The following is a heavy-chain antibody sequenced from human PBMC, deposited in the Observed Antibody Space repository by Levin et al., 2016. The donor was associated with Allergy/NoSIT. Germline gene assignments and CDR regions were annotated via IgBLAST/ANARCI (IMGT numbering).Heavy chain of an antibody. J-gene: IGHJ6*02. CDR2: IYNSGRT. V-gene: IGHV4-39*01. CDR3: ARQVSGPSNGYSFYYYYNSMDV. D-gene: IGHD3-22*01. Sequence: SETLSLTCSVSGGSISSNTYYWGWIRQPPGKGLEWIGSIYNSGRTYYNPSLKSRVTVSVDTSKKQFSLKLTSVTAADTAVYYCARQVSGPSNGYSFYYYYNSMDVWGQGTTVTVSS. CDR1: GGSISSNTYY.